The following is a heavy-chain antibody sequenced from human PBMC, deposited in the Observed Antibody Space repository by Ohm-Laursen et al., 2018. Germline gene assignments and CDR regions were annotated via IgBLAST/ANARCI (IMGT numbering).Heavy chain of an antibody. V-gene: IGHV4-31*01. CDR2: IYYSGST. CDR1: GGSFSGNY. CDR3: ARGYDHFDY. J-gene: IGHJ4*02. Sequence: SQTLSLTCPVYGGSFSGNYWSWIRQHPGKGLEWIGYIYYSGSTYYNPSLRSPVTISVDTSKNQFSLRLSSVTAADTAVYYCARGYDHFDYWGQGTLLTVSS. D-gene: IGHD3-22*01.